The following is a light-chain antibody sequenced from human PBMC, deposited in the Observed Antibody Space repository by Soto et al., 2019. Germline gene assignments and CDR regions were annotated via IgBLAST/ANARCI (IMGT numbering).Light chain of an antibody. CDR2: DAS. CDR3: XXXXXXXGX. J-gene: IGKJ1*01. Sequence: IQMTQSPSTLSSSFGDRVTITWRASQSISRWLAWHQQKPGKAPRLLTYDASNLQRGVPSRFSGSGSGTEFTLTITSLKXEDFATXXXXXXXXXXGXFXQGTKVDI. CDR1: QSISRW. V-gene: IGKV1-5*01.